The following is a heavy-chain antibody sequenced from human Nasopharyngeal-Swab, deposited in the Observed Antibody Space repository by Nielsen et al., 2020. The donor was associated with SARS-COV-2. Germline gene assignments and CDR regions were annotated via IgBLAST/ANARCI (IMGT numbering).Heavy chain of an antibody. J-gene: IGHJ4*02. CDR3: GRAGYYRIDN. V-gene: IGHV3-74*01. D-gene: IGHD2-15*01. CDR2: VNSDGSTK. CDR1: GFTFSSYW. Sequence: GESLKISCSASGFTFSSYWMQWVRQAPGKGLEWVARVNSDGSTKNHADSLQGRFSISRDNVKNEVYLQVSGLRGEDTAVYYCGRAGYYRIDNWGQGTLVTVSS.